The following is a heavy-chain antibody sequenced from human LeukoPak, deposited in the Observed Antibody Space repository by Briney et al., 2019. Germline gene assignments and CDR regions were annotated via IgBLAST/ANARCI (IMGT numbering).Heavy chain of an antibody. Sequence: GGSLRPSCAASGFTVSSNYMSWVRQAPGKGLEWVSVIYSGGSTYYADSVKGRFTISRDNSKNTLYLQMNSLRAEDTAVYYCARLGYCSGGSCHWGYYYYGMDVWGQGTTVTVSS. D-gene: IGHD2-15*01. J-gene: IGHJ6*02. CDR2: IYSGGST. CDR3: ARLGYCSGGSCHWGYYYYGMDV. V-gene: IGHV3-66*01. CDR1: GFTVSSNY.